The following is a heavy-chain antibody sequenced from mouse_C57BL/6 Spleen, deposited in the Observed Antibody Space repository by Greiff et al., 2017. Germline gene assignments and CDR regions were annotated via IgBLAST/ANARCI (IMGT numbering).Heavy chain of an antibody. Sequence: QVQLQQSGAELVRPGASVTLSCKASGYTFTDYEMHWVKQTPVHGLEWIGAIDPETGGTAYNQKFKGKAIVTADKSSSTAYMGLRSLTSEDSAVYYCTSSYCGNSAWFGYWGQGALVTVSA. CDR2: IDPETGGT. CDR1: GYTFTDYE. J-gene: IGHJ3*01. V-gene: IGHV1-15*01. CDR3: TSSYCGNSAWFGY. D-gene: IGHD2-10*01.